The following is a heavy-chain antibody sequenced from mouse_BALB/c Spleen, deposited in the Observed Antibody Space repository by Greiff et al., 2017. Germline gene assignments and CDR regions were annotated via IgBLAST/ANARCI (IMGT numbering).Heavy chain of an antibody. CDR2: IDPANGNT. CDR1: GFNIKDTY. J-gene: IGHJ2*01. CDR3: ARDYYGSSYVPY. V-gene: IGHV14-3*02. Sequence: EVQLQQSGAELVKPGASVKLSCTASGFNIKDTYMHWVKQRPEQGLEWIGRIDPANGNTKYDPKFQGKATITADTSSNTSYLQLSSLTSEDTAVYYCARDYYGSSYVPYWGQGTTLTVSS. D-gene: IGHD1-1*01.